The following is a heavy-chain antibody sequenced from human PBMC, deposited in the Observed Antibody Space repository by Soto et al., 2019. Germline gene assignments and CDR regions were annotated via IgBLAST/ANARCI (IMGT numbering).Heavy chain of an antibody. D-gene: IGHD2-21*02. J-gene: IGHJ3*01. CDR1: GFTFSYYW. V-gene: IGHV3-74*01. Sequence: EVQLVESEGGLVQPGGSLRLSCAASGFTFSYYWMHWVSQAPGQGLVWVSRIHSDGSSTTYADSVKGRFTISRDNAKNTLYLQMNSLRAEDTAVYYCARGDRGAFDLWGQGTMVTVSS. CDR3: ARGDRGAFDL. CDR2: IHSDGSST.